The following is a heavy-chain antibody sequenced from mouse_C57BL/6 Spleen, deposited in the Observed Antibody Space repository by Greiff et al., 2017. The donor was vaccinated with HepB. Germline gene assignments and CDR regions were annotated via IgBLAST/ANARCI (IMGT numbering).Heavy chain of an antibody. V-gene: IGHV5-12*01. CDR3: ARQGIYYDSSAWFAY. CDR2: ISNGGGST. CDR1: GFTFSDYY. Sequence: EVKVEESGGGLVQPGGSLKLSCAASGFTFSDYYMYWVRQTPEKRLEWVAYISNGGGSTYYPDTVKGRFTISRDNAKNTLYLQMSRLKSEDTAMYYCARQGIYYDSSAWFAYWGQGTLVTVSA. D-gene: IGHD2-4*01. J-gene: IGHJ3*01.